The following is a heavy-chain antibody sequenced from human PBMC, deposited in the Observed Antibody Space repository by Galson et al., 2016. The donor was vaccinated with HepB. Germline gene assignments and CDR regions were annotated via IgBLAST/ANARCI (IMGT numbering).Heavy chain of an antibody. V-gene: IGHV3-23*01. CDR2: VNVYDEDT. CDR3: AKDPAFTDAFDV. Sequence: LRLSCAASGFTFRDSPMSWVRQSPGKGLEWVSTVNVYDEDTHYADSVRGRFTISRDNSKNTLHLQMNDLRAEDTALYYCAKDPAFTDAFDVWGPGTLVTVSS. CDR1: GFTFRDSP. J-gene: IGHJ3*01.